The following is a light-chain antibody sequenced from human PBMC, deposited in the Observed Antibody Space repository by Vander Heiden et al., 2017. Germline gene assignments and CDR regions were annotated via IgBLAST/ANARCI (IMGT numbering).Light chain of an antibody. J-gene: IGLJ2*01. CDR2: QDS. CDR3: QAWDSSTARV. CDR1: KWGDKY. V-gene: IGLV3-1*01. Sequence: SYELTQLPSVSVSPGQTASITRSGDKWGDKYACWYQQKPGQSPVLVIYQDSKPASGIPARFSGTKSGNTATLTISGTQAMDEADYYCQAWDSSTARVFGGGTKLTVL.